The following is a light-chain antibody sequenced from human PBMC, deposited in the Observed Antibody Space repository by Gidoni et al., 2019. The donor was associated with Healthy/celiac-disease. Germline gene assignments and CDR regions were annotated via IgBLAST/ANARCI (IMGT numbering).Light chain of an antibody. V-gene: IGKV4-1*01. Sequence: DIEMTQSPDSLAVSLGERATINCKSRQSVLYSSNNKNYLALSQQKPGQHPKLLIYWAATRESGVPDRFSSSRSGTDFTLTISSLQAEDVAVYYCQQYYSTPVCTFGPGTKVDIK. CDR2: WAA. CDR1: QSVLYSSNNKNY. CDR3: QQYYSTPVCT. J-gene: IGKJ3*01.